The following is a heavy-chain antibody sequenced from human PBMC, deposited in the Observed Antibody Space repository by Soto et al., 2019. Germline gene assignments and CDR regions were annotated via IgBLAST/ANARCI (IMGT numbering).Heavy chain of an antibody. CDR1: GFTFSSYA. Sequence: QVQLVESGGGVVQPGRSLRLSCAASGFTFSSYAMHWVRQAPGKGLEWVAVISYDGSNKYYADSVKGRFTISRDNSKNSLYLQMNSRRAEDTAVYYCARSRCSSSSCLRSDYFDYWGQGTLVTVSS. CDR2: ISYDGSNK. J-gene: IGHJ4*02. V-gene: IGHV3-30-3*01. D-gene: IGHD6-6*01. CDR3: ARSRCSSSSCLRSDYFDY.